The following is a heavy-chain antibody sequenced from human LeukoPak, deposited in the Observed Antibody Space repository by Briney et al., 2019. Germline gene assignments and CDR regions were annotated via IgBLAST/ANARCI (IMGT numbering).Heavy chain of an antibody. D-gene: IGHD1-26*01. CDR2: IIPIFGTA. V-gene: IGHV1-69*13. Sequence: ASVKVSCKASGGTFSSYAISWVRQAPGQGLEWMGGIIPIFGTANYAQKFQGRVTITADESTSTAYMELSSLRSEDTAVYYCASSTWELLSFDYRGQGTLVTVSS. J-gene: IGHJ4*02. CDR3: ASSTWELLSFDY. CDR1: GGTFSSYA.